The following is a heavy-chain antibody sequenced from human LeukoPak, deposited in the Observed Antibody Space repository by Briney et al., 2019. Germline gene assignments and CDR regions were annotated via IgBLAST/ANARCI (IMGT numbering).Heavy chain of an antibody. CDR3: VRGILAVVYATFDY. V-gene: IGHV4-34*01. CDR2: INHSGST. CDR1: GGSFSGYY. D-gene: IGHD6-19*01. Sequence: PSETLSLTCAVYGGSFSGYYWSWIRQPPGKGLEWIGEINHSGSTNYNPSLKSRVTISVDTSKNQFSLKLTSVTAADTAVYYCVRGILAVVYATFDYWGQGTLVTVSS. J-gene: IGHJ4*02.